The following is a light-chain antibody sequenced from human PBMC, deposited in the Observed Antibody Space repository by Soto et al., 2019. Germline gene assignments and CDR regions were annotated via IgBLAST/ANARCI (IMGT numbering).Light chain of an antibody. J-gene: IGKJ5*01. CDR2: DAS. CDR1: QSVSSY. CDR3: QQRSNWPPIT. Sequence: ENVLTQSPGTLSLSPGEGATLSCRASQSVSSYLAWYQQKPGQAPRLLIYDASNRATGIPARFSGSGSGTDFTLTISSLEPEDFAVYYCQQRSNWPPITFGQGTRLEIK. V-gene: IGKV3-11*01.